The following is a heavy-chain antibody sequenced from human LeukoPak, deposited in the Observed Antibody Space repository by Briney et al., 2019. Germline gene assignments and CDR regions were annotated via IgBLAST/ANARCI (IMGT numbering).Heavy chain of an antibody. CDR3: ARDTRTGATTKFDY. J-gene: IGHJ4*02. V-gene: IGHV3-48*01. CDR2: ISSSSSTI. D-gene: IGHD5-12*01. CDR1: GFTFSSYS. Sequence: GGSLRLSCAASGFTFSSYSMNWVRRAPGKGLEGVSYISSSSSTIYYADSVKGRFTISRDNAKNSLYLQMNSLRAEDTAVYYCARDTRTGATTKFDYWGQGTLVTVSS.